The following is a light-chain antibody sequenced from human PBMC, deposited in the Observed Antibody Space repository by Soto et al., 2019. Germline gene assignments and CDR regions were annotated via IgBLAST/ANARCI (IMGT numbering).Light chain of an antibody. Sequence: DFVMTQSPVSLCVTPGRRCSLSCSSIHSLLDSDDGITYLDWFLQKPGQSRQLLIYTVYYRASGVPDRFSGSGSGTDFTLKISRVEAEDVGVYYCMPRIRFPLTFGEGTKVEIK. CDR2: TVY. CDR1: HSLLDSDDGITY. J-gene: IGKJ4*01. V-gene: IGKV2-40*01. CDR3: MPRIRFPLT.